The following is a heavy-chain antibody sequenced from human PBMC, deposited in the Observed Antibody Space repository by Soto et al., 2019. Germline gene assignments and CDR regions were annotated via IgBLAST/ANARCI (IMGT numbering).Heavy chain of an antibody. Sequence: SETLSLTCTVSGGSISSSSYYWGWIRQPPGKGLEWIGSIYYSGSTYYNPSLKSRVTISVDTSKNQFSLKLSSVTAADTAVYYCASPGTGTRPNDYYYYYYMDVWGKGTAVTVSS. CDR1: GGSISSSSYY. J-gene: IGHJ6*03. V-gene: IGHV4-39*01. D-gene: IGHD1-1*01. CDR3: ASPGTGTRPNDYYYYYYMDV. CDR2: IYYSGST.